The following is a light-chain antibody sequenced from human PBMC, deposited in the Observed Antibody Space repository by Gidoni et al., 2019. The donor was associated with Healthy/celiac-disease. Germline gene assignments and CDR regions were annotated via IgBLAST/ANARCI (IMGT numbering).Light chain of an antibody. CDR2: EVS. Sequence: QSALTQPASVSGSPGQSITISCTGTSSDVGGYNNFSWYQQHPGKAPKLMIYEVSTRPSGVSNRFSGSKSGNTASLTISGLQAEDEADYYCSSYTSSSTPVVFGGGTKLTVL. CDR1: SSDVGGYNN. V-gene: IGLV2-14*01. CDR3: SSYTSSSTPVV. J-gene: IGLJ2*01.